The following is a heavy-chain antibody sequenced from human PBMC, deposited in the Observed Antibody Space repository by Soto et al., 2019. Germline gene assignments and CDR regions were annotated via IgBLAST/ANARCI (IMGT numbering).Heavy chain of an antibody. Sequence: SETLSLTCAVYGGSFSGYYWSWIRQPPGKGLEWIGEINHSGSTNYNPSLKSRVTISVDTSKNQFSLKLSSVTAADTAVYYCARSPSRGVAADDDWGQGIRVTVAS. J-gene: IGHJ4*02. CDR2: INHSGST. CDR3: ARSPSRGVAADDD. CDR1: GGSFSGYY. V-gene: IGHV4-34*01. D-gene: IGHD6-13*01.